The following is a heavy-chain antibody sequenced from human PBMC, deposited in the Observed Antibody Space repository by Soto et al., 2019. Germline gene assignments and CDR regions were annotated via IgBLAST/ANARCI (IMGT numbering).Heavy chain of an antibody. D-gene: IGHD6-13*01. J-gene: IGHJ4*02. Sequence: GASVKVSCKASGYTFTSYDINWVRQATGQGLEWMGWMNANNGNTSYAQKLQGRVTMTTDTSTSTAYMELRSLRSDDTAVYYCARDRVLAAAGLKDFDYWGQGTLVTVSS. CDR1: GYTFTSYD. CDR2: MNANNGNT. CDR3: ARDRVLAAAGLKDFDY. V-gene: IGHV1-18*01.